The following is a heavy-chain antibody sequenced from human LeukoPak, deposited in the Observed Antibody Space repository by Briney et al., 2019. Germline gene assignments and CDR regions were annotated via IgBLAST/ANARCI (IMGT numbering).Heavy chain of an antibody. V-gene: IGHV4-39*01. Sequence: SETLSLTCTVSGGSISSSSYYWGWIRQPPGKGLEWIGSIYYSGSTYYNPSLKSRVTISVDTSKNQFSLKLSSVTAADTAVYYCARLESAAAGIDWFDPWGQGTLVTVSS. CDR3: ARLESAAAGIDWFDP. D-gene: IGHD6-13*01. J-gene: IGHJ5*02. CDR2: IYYSGST. CDR1: GGSISSSSYY.